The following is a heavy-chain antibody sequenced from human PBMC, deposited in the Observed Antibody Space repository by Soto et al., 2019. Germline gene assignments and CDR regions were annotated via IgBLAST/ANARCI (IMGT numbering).Heavy chain of an antibody. D-gene: IGHD6-19*01. CDR3: ARGGSSDWQVALDI. Sequence: QVQPQPWGAGLLKPSETLSLTCAVYAGSFSHYYWNWIRQSPGKGLEWIGKIKHSGSSNYNPSLRSRVSISVDMSKNQFSLRLTSVTAADTAVYYFARGGSSDWQVALDIWGQGTMVTVSS. CDR2: IKHSGSS. J-gene: IGHJ3*02. V-gene: IGHV4-34*01. CDR1: AGSFSHYY.